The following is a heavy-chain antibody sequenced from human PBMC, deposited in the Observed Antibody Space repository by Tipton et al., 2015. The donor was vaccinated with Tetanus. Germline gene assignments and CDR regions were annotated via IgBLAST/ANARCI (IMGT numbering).Heavy chain of an antibody. D-gene: IGHD1-26*01. J-gene: IGHJ4*02. Sequence: TLSLTCAVYGGSFSGYYWSWIRQPPGKGLEWIGEINHSGSTNYNPSLKSRVTISVDTSKNQFSRKLSSVTAADTAVYYCARATYTREKSGGALPAPFDYWGQGTLVTVSS. CDR2: INHSGST. CDR3: ARATYTREKSGGALPAPFDY. V-gene: IGHV4-34*01. CDR1: GGSFSGYY.